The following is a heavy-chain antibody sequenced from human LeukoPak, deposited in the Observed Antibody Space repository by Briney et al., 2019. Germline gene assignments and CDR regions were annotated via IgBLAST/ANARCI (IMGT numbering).Heavy chain of an antibody. J-gene: IGHJ4*02. D-gene: IGHD5-24*01. CDR1: GYTFTSYG. CDR2: ISAYNGNT. V-gene: IGHV1-18*01. Sequence: ASVKVSCKASGYTFTSYGISWVRQAPGQGLEWMGWISAYNGNTNYAQKFQGRVTITADESTSTAYMELSSLRSEDTAVYYCARGGDGYNGYFDYWGQGTLVTVSS. CDR3: ARGGDGYNGYFDY.